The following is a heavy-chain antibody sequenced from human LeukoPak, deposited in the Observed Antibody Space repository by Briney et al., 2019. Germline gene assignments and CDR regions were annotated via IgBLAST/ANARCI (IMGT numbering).Heavy chain of an antibody. Sequence: PSETLSHACTVSGGSISSYYWSWIRQPPWKGLEWIGYIYYSGSTNYNPSLKSRVTISVDTSKNQFSLKLSSVTAADTAVYYCARVPATSWYSSSSPYYYYYMDVWGTGTTVTVSS. CDR3: ARVPATSWYSSSSPYYYYYMDV. V-gene: IGHV4-59*01. J-gene: IGHJ6*03. CDR2: IYYSGST. CDR1: GGSISSYY. D-gene: IGHD6-6*01.